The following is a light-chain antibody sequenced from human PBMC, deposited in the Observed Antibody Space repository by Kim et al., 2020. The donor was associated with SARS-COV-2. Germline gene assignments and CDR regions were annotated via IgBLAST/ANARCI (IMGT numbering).Light chain of an antibody. Sequence: PGERATLSCRARQSVRSNYLAWYQQKPGQAPRLLISGASSRATGIPDRFSGSGSGTDFTLTITRLDPEDFAVYYCQQYGSSPLTFGGGTRV. V-gene: IGKV3-20*01. CDR2: GAS. CDR1: QSVRSNY. CDR3: QQYGSSPLT. J-gene: IGKJ4*01.